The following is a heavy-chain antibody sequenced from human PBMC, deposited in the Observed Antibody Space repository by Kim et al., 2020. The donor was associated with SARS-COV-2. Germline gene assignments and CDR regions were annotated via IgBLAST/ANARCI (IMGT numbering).Heavy chain of an antibody. Sequence: SETLSLTCTVSGGSISTHYWSWIRQSPGKGLEWIGHVYYSGSTSYNPSLKSRLTISVDTSKNRISLKVRSVTAADTALHYCAGHQSSGSFVNWGQGTPVT. CDR3: AGHQSSGSFVN. CDR2: VYYSGST. J-gene: IGHJ4*02. V-gene: IGHV4-59*08. CDR1: GGSISTHY. D-gene: IGHD6-19*01.